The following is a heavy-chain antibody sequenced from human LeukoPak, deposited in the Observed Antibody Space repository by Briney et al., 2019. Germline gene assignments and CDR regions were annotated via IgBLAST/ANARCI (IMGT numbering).Heavy chain of an antibody. CDR1: GYTFTSYY. J-gene: IGHJ5*02. CDR2: INPSGGST. V-gene: IGHV1-46*01. CDR3: ARDLHDYYGSGLTGRWFDP. D-gene: IGHD3-10*01. Sequence: ASVKVSCKASGYTFTSYYMHWVRQAPGQGLEWMGIINPSGGSTSYAQKFQGRVTMTRDTSTSTVYMELSSLRSEDTAVYYCARDLHDYYGSGLTGRWFDPWGQGTLVTVSS.